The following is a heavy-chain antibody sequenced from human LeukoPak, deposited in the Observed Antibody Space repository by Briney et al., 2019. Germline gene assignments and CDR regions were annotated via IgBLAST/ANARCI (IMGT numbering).Heavy chain of an antibody. CDR3: AHLEGMVIQN. J-gene: IGHJ1*01. CDR2: ISSGGNTI. V-gene: IGHV3-11*04. D-gene: IGHD3-3*01. CDR1: GFTFSDYY. Sequence: GGSLRLSCAASGFTFSDYYTSWIRQAPGKGLEWVSYISSGGNTIYYPDSVKGRFTISRDNAKNSLYLQMNSLRAEDTAVYYCAHLEGMVIQNWGQGTLVTVSS.